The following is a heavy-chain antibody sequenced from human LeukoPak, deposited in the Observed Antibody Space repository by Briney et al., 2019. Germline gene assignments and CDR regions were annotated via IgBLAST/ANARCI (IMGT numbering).Heavy chain of an antibody. J-gene: IGHJ1*01. CDR3: ARLAGTDMIGYFQD. V-gene: IGHV1-18*01. CDR1: GYTFTNYG. Sequence: ASVKVSRKASGYTFTNYGISWVRQAPGQGLEWMGWIKVYNGNTIYAQKLQGRVTMTTDTSTSTAYMELRSLRSDDTAVYYCARLAGTDMIGYFQDWGQGTLVTVSS. CDR2: IKVYNGNT. D-gene: IGHD5-18*01.